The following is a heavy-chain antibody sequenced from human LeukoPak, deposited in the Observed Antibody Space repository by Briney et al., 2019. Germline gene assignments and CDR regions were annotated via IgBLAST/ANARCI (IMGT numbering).Heavy chain of an antibody. D-gene: IGHD3-3*01. CDR2: INHSGST. Sequence: PSETLSLTCAVYGGSFSGYYWSWIRQPPGKGLEWIGEINHSGSTNYNPSLKSRVTISVDTSKNQFSLKLSSVTAADTAVYYCARGRGGRYDFWSGYLDRSFDYWGQGTLVTVSS. CDR3: ARGRGGRYDFWSGYLDRSFDY. V-gene: IGHV4-34*01. CDR1: GGSFSGYY. J-gene: IGHJ4*02.